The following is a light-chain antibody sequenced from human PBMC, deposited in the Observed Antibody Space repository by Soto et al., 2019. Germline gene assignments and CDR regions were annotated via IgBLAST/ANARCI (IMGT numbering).Light chain of an antibody. CDR2: EAT. J-gene: IGLJ2*01. V-gene: IGLV2-23*01. CDR1: NSDVGSYNL. CDR3: CAYAGTSSHVL. Sequence: QSALTQPASVSGSPCQSITISCTGTNSDVGSYNLVSWYQQHPDKAPKLMIYEATKRPSGVSNLFSGSKSGNTASLTVSGLQAEDEADSYCCAYAGTSSHVLFGGGTKLTVL.